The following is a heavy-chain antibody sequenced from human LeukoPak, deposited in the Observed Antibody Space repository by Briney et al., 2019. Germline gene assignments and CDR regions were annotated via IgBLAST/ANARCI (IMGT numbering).Heavy chain of an antibody. CDR1: GGSISSYC. CDR3: ARHRNSGSRFDP. J-gene: IGHJ5*02. V-gene: IGHV4-4*09. Sequence: PSETLSLTCTVSGGSISSYCWSWIRQPPGKGLEWIGYIYTSGSTNYNPSLKSRVTISVDTSKNQFSLKLSSVTAADTAVYYCARHRNSGSRFDPWGQGTLVTVSS. D-gene: IGHD1-26*01. CDR2: IYTSGST.